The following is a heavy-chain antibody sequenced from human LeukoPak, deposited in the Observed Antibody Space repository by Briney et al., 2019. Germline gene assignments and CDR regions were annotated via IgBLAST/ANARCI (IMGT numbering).Heavy chain of an antibody. J-gene: IGHJ4*02. CDR1: GYSFTSYW. V-gene: IGHV5-51*01. CDR3: ARLGGSYGIYYFDC. Sequence: GASLQISCKGSGYSFTSYWIGWVRRMPGKGGEWMGIIYPGDSDTRYSPSFQGQVTISADKSIRTAYLQWSSLKASDTAMYYCARLGGSYGIYYFDCWGQGTLFTVSS. CDR2: IYPGDSDT. D-gene: IGHD1-26*01.